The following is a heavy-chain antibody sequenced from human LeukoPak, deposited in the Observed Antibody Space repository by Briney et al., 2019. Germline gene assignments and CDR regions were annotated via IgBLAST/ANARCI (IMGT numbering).Heavy chain of an antibody. V-gene: IGHV3-20*04. Sequence: PGGSLRLSCAASGFTFDDYGMSWVRQAPGKGLEWVCGINWNGGSKGYAQYLKRRFTISRDNAKNSLYLQMNSLRAEDTALYYCARQRWDSYYYFDYWGQGTLVTVSS. CDR2: INWNGGSK. CDR3: ARQRWDSYYYFDY. CDR1: GFTFDDYG. J-gene: IGHJ4*02. D-gene: IGHD4-23*01.